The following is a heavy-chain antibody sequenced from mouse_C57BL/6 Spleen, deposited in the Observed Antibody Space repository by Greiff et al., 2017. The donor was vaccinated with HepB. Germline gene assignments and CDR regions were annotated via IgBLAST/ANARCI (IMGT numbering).Heavy chain of an antibody. Sequence: QVQLQQPGAELVRPGSSVKLSCKASGYTFTSYWMHWVKQRPIQGLEWIGNIDPSDSETHYNQKFKDKATLTVDKSSSTAYMQLSSLTSEDSAVYYCARRGGPYYAMDYWGQGTSVTVSS. CDR2: IDPSDSET. V-gene: IGHV1-52*01. J-gene: IGHJ4*01. D-gene: IGHD1-1*02. CDR1: GYTFTSYW. CDR3: ARRGGPYYAMDY.